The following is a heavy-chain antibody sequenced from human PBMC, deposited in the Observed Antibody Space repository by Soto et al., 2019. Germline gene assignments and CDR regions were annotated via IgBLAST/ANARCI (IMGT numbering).Heavy chain of an antibody. Sequence: PGGSLRLSCAASGFTFSDYYMSWIRQAPGKGLEWVSYISSSGSTIYYADSVKGRFTISRDNAKNSLYLQMNSLRAEDTAVYYCARVSRYKIGGRDYDFWSGYYYYYYYYMDVWGKGTTVTVSS. D-gene: IGHD3-3*01. V-gene: IGHV3-11*01. CDR1: GFTFSDYY. J-gene: IGHJ6*03. CDR3: ARVSRYKIGGRDYDFWSGYYYYYYYYMDV. CDR2: ISSSGSTI.